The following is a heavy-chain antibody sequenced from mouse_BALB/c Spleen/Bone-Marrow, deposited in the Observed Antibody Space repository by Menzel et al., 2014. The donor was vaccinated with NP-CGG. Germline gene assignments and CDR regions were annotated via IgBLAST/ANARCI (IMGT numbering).Heavy chain of an antibody. V-gene: IGHV4-1*02. J-gene: IGHJ3*01. D-gene: IGHD2-3*01. CDR2: INPDSRTI. CDR1: GFDFSGFW. Sequence: EVKLVESGGGLVQPGSSLKISCAASGFDFSGFWMGWVRLAPGKGLEWIGEINPDSRTINYSPFLKDGFIISRDNAKNTLYLYMSKVRSEDTALYYCARLGYYGGFAYWGQGTLVTVSA. CDR3: ARLGYYGGFAY.